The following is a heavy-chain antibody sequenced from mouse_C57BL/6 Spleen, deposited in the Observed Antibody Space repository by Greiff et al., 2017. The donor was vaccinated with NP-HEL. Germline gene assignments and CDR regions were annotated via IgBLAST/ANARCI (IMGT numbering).Heavy chain of an antibody. CDR3: ARRAYYGSSDWYFDV. V-gene: IGHV1-80*01. CDR2: IYPGDGDT. CDR1: GYAFSSYW. Sequence: VQLQQSGAELVKPGASVKISCKASGYAFSSYWMNWVKQRPGKGLEWIGQIYPGDGDTNYNGKFKGKATLTADKSSSTAYMQLGSLTSEDSAVYFCARRAYYGSSDWYFDVWGTGTTVTVSS. D-gene: IGHD1-1*01. J-gene: IGHJ1*03.